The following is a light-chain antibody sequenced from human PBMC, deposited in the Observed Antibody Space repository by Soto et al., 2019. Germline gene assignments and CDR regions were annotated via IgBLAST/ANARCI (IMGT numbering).Light chain of an antibody. CDR2: DVS. CDR1: SSDFGGYNY. J-gene: IGLJ1*01. Sequence: QSVLTQPRSVSGSPGQSVTISCTGTSSDFGGYNYVSWYQHHPGKAPKLMICDVSERPSGVPDRFPGSKSGNTASLTISGLQAEDEADYYCCSYAGTFYVFGTGTKVTLL. V-gene: IGLV2-11*01. CDR3: CSYAGTFYV.